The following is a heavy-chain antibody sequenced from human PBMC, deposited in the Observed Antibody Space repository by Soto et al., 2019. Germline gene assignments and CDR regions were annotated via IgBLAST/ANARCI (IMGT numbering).Heavy chain of an antibody. CDR1: GYTFTSYC. CDR3: AREGGFWSGYAPGMDV. Sequence: ASVKVSCKASGYTFTSYCISWVRQAPGQWLEWMGWISAYNGNTNYAQKLQGRVTMTTDTSTSTAYMELRSLRSGDTAVYYCAREGGFWSGYAPGMDVWGQGTTVTVSS. CDR2: ISAYNGNT. J-gene: IGHJ6*02. V-gene: IGHV1-18*01. D-gene: IGHD3-3*01.